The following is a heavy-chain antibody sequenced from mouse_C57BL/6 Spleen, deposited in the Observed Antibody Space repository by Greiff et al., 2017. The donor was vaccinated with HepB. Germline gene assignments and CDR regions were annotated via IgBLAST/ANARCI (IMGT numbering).Heavy chain of an antibody. J-gene: IGHJ4*01. CDR3: ARSGGHYAMDY. V-gene: IGHV1-76*01. CDR2: IYPGSGNT. CDR1: GYTFTDYY. Sequence: VQLQQSGAELVRPGASVKLSCKASGYTFTDYYINWVKQRPGQGLEWIARIYPGSGNTYYNEKFKGKATLTAEKSSSTAYMQLSSLTSEDSAVYFCARSGGHYAMDYWGQGTSVTVSS.